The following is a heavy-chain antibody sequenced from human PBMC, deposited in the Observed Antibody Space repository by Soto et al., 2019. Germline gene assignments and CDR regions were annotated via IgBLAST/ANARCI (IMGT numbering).Heavy chain of an antibody. CDR3: ARRGYCTNGVCYTNWFDP. Sequence: ASETLSLTCTVSGCSISSYYWSWIRQPPGKGLEWIGYIYYSGSTNYNPSLKSRVTISVDTSKNQFSLKLSSVTAADTAVYYCARRGYCTNGVCYTNWFDPWGQGTLVTVSS. J-gene: IGHJ5*02. V-gene: IGHV4-59*08. D-gene: IGHD2-8*01. CDR1: GCSISSYY. CDR2: IYYSGST.